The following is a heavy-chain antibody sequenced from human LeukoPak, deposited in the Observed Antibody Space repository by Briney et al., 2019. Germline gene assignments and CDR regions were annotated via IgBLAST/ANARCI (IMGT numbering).Heavy chain of an antibody. CDR2: INHSGST. CDR3: ASLSGSYYGDAFDI. CDR1: GGSFSGYY. V-gene: IGHV4-34*01. D-gene: IGHD1-26*01. J-gene: IGHJ3*02. Sequence: SETLSLTCAVYGGSFSGYYWSWIRQPPGKGLEWIGEINHSGSTNYNPSLKSRVTISVDTSKNQFSLKLSSVTAADTAVYYCASLSGSYYGDAFDIWGQGTMVTVSS.